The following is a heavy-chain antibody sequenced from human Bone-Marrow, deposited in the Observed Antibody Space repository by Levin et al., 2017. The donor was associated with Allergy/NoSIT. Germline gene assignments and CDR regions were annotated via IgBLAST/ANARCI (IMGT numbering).Heavy chain of an antibody. D-gene: IGHD6-13*01. J-gene: IGHJ4*02. V-gene: IGHV3-21*01. CDR2: ISISSGHI. CDR3: ASPLYSGSWYEGY. CDR1: GFTFITYN. Sequence: PGGSLRLSCAASGFTFITYNMHWVRQAPGKGLEWVSSISISSGHIYYADSVKGRFTISRDDAKNSLYLQMNSLRVEDTAVYYCASPLYSGSWYEGYWGQGTLVTVSS.